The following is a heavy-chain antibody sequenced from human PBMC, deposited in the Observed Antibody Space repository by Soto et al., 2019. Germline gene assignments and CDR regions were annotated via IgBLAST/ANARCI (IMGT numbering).Heavy chain of an antibody. Sequence: QVQLVQSGAEVKKPGSSVKVSCKASGGTFSSYAISWVRQAPGQGLEWMGGIIPIFGTANYAQKFQGRVTITADESTSTAYLELSSLRSEDTAVYYCARDGRGGISGYFDYWGQGTLVTVSS. J-gene: IGHJ4*02. V-gene: IGHV1-69*01. CDR2: IIPIFGTA. D-gene: IGHD3-16*01. CDR1: GGTFSSYA. CDR3: ARDGRGGISGYFDY.